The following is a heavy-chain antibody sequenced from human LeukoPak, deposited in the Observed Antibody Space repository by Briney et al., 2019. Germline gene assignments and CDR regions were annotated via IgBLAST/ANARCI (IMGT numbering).Heavy chain of an antibody. V-gene: IGHV3-21*01. D-gene: IGHD3-16*01. CDR1: GFTFSTFS. J-gene: IGHJ6*02. CDR2: ISSSSYYI. CDR3: VRDLRGYSYATGYYYGIDV. Sequence: GGSLRLSCAASGFTFSTFSMNWVRQAPGKGLEWVSSISSSSYYIYYADSVKGRFTISRDNAKNSLDLQMNSLRADDTSVYYSVRDLRGYSYATGYYYGIDVWGQGTTVTVSS.